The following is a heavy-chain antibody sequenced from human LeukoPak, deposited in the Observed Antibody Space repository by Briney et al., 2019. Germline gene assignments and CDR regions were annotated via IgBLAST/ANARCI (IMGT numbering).Heavy chain of an antibody. Sequence: ASVKVSCKASGGTFSSYAISWVRQAPGQGLEWMGGIIPIFGTANYAQKFQGRVTITADESTSTAYMELSSLRSEDTAVYYCARDGGPLGYCSSTSCYNYWFDPWSQGTLVTVSS. CDR1: GGTFSSYA. CDR2: IIPIFGTA. V-gene: IGHV1-69*13. CDR3: ARDGGPLGYCSSTSCYNYWFDP. D-gene: IGHD2-2*02. J-gene: IGHJ5*02.